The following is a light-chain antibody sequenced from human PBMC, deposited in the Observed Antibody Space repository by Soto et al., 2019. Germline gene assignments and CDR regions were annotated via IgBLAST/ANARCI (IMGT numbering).Light chain of an antibody. CDR2: DAS. V-gene: IGKV1-33*01. Sequence: DILMTQSPSSLSASVGDRVTITCQASQDISNYLNWYQQKPGKAPKLLIYDASNLETGVPSRFSGSGPGTDFTFTISSLQPEDIATYYCQQYDNLPYTFGQGTKLEIK. CDR3: QQYDNLPYT. CDR1: QDISNY. J-gene: IGKJ2*01.